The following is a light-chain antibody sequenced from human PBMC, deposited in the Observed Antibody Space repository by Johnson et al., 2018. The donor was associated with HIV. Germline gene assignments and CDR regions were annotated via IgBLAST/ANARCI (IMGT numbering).Light chain of an antibody. CDR1: SCDIGNNY. CDR3: GTWNTRLSVGHV. CDR2: DNN. V-gene: IGLV1-51*01. Sequence: HSVLTQPHSVSAAPGQKVTISWSGSSCDIGNNYVSWHQQFPGTAPKFLINDNNKRPSGIPDRISGSKSGTSATLGITGLQTGDEADYYCGTWNTRLSVGHVFGTGTKVTVL. J-gene: IGLJ1*01.